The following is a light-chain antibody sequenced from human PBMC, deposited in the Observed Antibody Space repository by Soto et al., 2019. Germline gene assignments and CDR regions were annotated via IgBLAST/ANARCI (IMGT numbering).Light chain of an antibody. CDR2: GAS. CDR3: QQYGSSPPEVT. V-gene: IGKV3-20*01. Sequence: EIVLTQSPGTLSLSPGERATLSCRASQSVSSSYLSWYQQKPGQAPRLLIYGASSRATGIPDRFSGSGSGTDFTLTISRLEPEDFALYYCQQYGSSPPEVTFGPGTKVDIK. J-gene: IGKJ3*01. CDR1: QSVSSSY.